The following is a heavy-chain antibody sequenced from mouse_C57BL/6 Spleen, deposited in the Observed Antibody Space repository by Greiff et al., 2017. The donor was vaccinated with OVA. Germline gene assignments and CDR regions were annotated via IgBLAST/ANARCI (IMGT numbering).Heavy chain of an antibody. CDR1: GYTFTSYG. CDR2: INPRSGNT. V-gene: IGHV1-81*01. J-gene: IGHJ3*01. CDR3: ARGGDDGDEWD. Sequence: QVQLKQSGAELARPGASVKLSCTASGYTFTSYGICWVKQRPGQGLEWIGEINPRSGNTYYNEKVKGKATLSADKATSTAYMELSSLTSEDSAVYYCARGGDDGDEWDWGKGVMVTVS. D-gene: IGHD2-13*01.